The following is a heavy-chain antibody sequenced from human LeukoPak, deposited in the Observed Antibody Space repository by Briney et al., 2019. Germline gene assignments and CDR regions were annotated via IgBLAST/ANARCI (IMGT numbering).Heavy chain of an antibody. CDR2: INPNGGGT. D-gene: IGHD2-21*02. V-gene: IGHV1-2*02. CDR1: GYTFTGYY. Sequence: ASVKVSCKASGYTFTGYYMHWVRQAPGQGLEWMGWINPNGGGTNYAQKFQGRVTMTRDTSISTAYMELSRLRSDDTAVYYCARSPVAIVVVTAILEAGNWFDPWGQGTLVTVSS. J-gene: IGHJ5*02. CDR3: ARSPVAIVVVTAILEAGNWFDP.